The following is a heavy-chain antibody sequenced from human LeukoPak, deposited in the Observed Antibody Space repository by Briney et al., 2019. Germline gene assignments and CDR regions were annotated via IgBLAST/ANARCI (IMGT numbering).Heavy chain of an antibody. CDR3: ARDKSSGAVAGTIQS. D-gene: IGHD6-19*01. V-gene: IGHV3-30-3*01. CDR1: GFTSSSYA. CDR2: ISYDGSNK. Sequence: GGSLRLSCAASGFTSSSYAMHWVRQAPGKGLEWVAVISYDGSNKYYADSVKGRFTISRDNSKNTLYLQMNSLRAEDTAVYYCARDKSSGAVAGTIQSWGQGTLVTVSS. J-gene: IGHJ4*02.